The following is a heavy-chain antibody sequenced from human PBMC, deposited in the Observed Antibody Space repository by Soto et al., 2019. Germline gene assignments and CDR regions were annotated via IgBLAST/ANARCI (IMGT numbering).Heavy chain of an antibody. J-gene: IGHJ4*02. CDR2: ISGSGGST. V-gene: IGHV3-23*01. Sequence: EVQLLESGGGLVQPGGSLRLSCAASGFTFSSYVMSWVRQAPGKGLEWVSAISGSGGSTYYADSVKGRFTISRDNSKNTLYLQMNSLRAEDTAVYYCAKIDIVATSEGYWGQGTLVTVSS. CDR1: GFTFSSYV. CDR3: AKIDIVATSEGY. D-gene: IGHD5-12*01.